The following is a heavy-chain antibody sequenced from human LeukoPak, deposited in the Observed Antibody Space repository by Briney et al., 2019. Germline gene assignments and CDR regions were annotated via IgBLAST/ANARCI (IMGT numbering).Heavy chain of an antibody. J-gene: IGHJ4*02. CDR1: GFTFSDYY. CDR2: LISSGDTI. CDR3: ARRGVYGSGAYYFDY. D-gene: IGHD3-10*01. V-gene: IGHV3-11*04. Sequence: GGSWRLSCAALGFTFSDYYMSWIRQAPGKGLEWVSFLISSGDTIYYADSVRGRFTISRDNAKNSLYLQMNSLRAEDTAVYYCARRGVYGSGAYYFDYWGQGTLVTVSS.